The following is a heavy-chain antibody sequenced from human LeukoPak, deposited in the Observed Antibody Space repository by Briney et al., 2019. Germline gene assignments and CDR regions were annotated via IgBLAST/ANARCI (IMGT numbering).Heavy chain of an antibody. D-gene: IGHD1-26*01. J-gene: IGHJ3*02. Sequence: GASVKVSCKASGYTFTSYGISWVRQAPGQGLEWMGWISAYNGNTNYAQKLQGRATMTRDTSISTAYMELSRLRSDDTAVYYCARDSPRGSYRAFDIWGQGTMVTVSS. CDR3: ARDSPRGSYRAFDI. V-gene: IGHV1-18*01. CDR1: GYTFTSYG. CDR2: ISAYNGNT.